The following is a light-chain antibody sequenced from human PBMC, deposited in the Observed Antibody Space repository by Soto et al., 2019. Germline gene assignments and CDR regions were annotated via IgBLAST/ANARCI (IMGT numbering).Light chain of an antibody. CDR3: QQCENSPWT. V-gene: IGKV3-20*01. J-gene: IGKJ1*01. Sequence: EIVLTQSPGTLSLSPGERATLSCRASQTVTRAYLVWYQLKPGQAPRLLIYAASNRATGIPDRFSGSGSGTDFTLTISRLESEDFALYFCQQCENSPWTFGQGTKVEIK. CDR1: QTVTRAY. CDR2: AAS.